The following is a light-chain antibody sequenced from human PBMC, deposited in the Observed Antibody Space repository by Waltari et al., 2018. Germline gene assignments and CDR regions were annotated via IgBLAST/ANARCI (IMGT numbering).Light chain of an antibody. J-gene: IGKJ1*01. CDR2: GAS. CDR1: QSGSRT. V-gene: IGKV3-20*01. CDR3: QHYVRLPAT. Sequence: EIVLTQSPGTLSLSPGERATLSFRASQSGSRTLAWYQQKPGQAPKLLIYGASIRATGIPDRFTGSGSVTDFSLTISSLEPEDFAIYFCQHYVRLPATFGQGTKVEIK.